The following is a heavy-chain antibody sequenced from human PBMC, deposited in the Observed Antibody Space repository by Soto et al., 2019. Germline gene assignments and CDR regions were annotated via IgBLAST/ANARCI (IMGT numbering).Heavy chain of an antibody. V-gene: IGHV1-69*01. CDR3: ARSVRRDGYAKIRAFDI. CDR1: GGTFSSYA. CDR2: IIPIFGTA. J-gene: IGHJ3*02. Sequence: QVQLVQSGAEVKKPGSSVKVSCKASGGTFSSYAISWVRQAPGQGLEWMGGIIPIFGTANSAQKFQGRVTITADESTSTAYMELSSLRSEDTAVYYCARSVRRDGYAKIRAFDIWGQGTMVTVSS. D-gene: IGHD5-12*01.